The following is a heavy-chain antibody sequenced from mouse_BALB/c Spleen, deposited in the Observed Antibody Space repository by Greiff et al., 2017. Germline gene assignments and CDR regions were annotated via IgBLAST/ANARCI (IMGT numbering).Heavy chain of an antibody. Sequence: QVQLKESGADLAKPGASVKMSCKASGYTFTSYWMHWVKQRPGQGLEWIGYINPSTGYTEYNQKFKDKATLTADKSSSTAYMQLSSLTSEDSAVYYCARSRYPLAYWGQGTLVTVSA. D-gene: IGHD2-12*01. CDR2: INPSTGYT. CDR1: GYTFTSYW. CDR3: ARSRYPLAY. J-gene: IGHJ3*01. V-gene: IGHV1-7*01.